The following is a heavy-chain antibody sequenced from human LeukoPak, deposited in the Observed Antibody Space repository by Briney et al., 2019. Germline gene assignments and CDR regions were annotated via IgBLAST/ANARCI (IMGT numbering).Heavy chain of an antibody. J-gene: IGHJ3*02. V-gene: IGHV3-15*07. CDR1: GFTFSNAW. Sequence: GGSLRLSCAASGFTFSNAWMNWVRQAPGKGLEWVGRIKSKTDGGTTDYAAPVKGRFTISRDDSKNTLYLQMNSLKTEDTAVYYCARCARGYSSYGSGDDAFDIWGQGTMVTVSS. CDR2: IKSKTDGGTT. CDR3: ARCARGYSSYGSGDDAFDI. D-gene: IGHD5-12*01.